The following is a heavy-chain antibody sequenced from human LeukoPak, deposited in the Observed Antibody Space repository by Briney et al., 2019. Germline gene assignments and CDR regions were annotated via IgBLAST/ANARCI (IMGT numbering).Heavy chain of an antibody. CDR1: GFTVSSNY. Sequence: GGSLRLSCAASGFTVSSNYMSWVRQAPGRGLEWVSVIYSGGSTYYADSVKGRFTISRDNSKNTLYLQMNGLRAEDTAVYYCARSGSYYGGFDYWGQGTLVTVSS. CDR3: ARSGSYYGGFDY. V-gene: IGHV3-53*01. CDR2: IYSGGST. D-gene: IGHD1-26*01. J-gene: IGHJ4*02.